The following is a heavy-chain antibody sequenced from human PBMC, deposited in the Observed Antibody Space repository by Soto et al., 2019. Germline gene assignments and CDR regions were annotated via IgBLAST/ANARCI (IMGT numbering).Heavy chain of an antibody. J-gene: IGHJ6*02. CDR2: ISGSGGST. CDR3: AKDPSYGSGSYYYYYYGMDV. Sequence: EAQVLESGGGLVQPGGSLRLSCAASGFTFSSYAMSWVRQAPGKGLEWVSAISGSGGSTYHADSVRGRFTISRDNSKDTLYLQMNSLRAEATAVYYCAKDPSYGSGSYYYYYYGMDVWGQGTTVTVSS. D-gene: IGHD3-10*01. V-gene: IGHV3-23*01. CDR1: GFTFSSYA.